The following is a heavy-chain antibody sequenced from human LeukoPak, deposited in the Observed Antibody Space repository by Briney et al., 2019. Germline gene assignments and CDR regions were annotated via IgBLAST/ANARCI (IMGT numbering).Heavy chain of an antibody. Sequence: GSSVKVSCNASGGTFSSYAISWVRQAPGQGLEWMGWMNPNSGDTNYEQKFRGRVTMTRATSNSTAYMELSRLRSEDTAVYYCASTITIADYFDYWGQGTLVTVSS. J-gene: IGHJ4*02. D-gene: IGHD3-3*01. CDR1: GGTFSSYA. V-gene: IGHV1-2*02. CDR2: MNPNSGDT. CDR3: ASTITIADYFDY.